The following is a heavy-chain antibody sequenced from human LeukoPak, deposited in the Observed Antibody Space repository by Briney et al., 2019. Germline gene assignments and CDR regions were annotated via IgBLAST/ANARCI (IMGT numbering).Heavy chain of an antibody. Sequence: GASVKVSCKASGYTFTGYYMHWVRQAPGQGLEWMGWINTNTGNPTYAQGFTGRFVFSLDTSVSTAYLQISSLKAEDTAVYYCARPNIVVVPGQYGMDVWGQGTTVTVSS. J-gene: IGHJ6*02. CDR2: INTNTGNP. CDR1: GYTFTGYY. CDR3: ARPNIVVVPGQYGMDV. D-gene: IGHD2-2*01. V-gene: IGHV7-4-1*02.